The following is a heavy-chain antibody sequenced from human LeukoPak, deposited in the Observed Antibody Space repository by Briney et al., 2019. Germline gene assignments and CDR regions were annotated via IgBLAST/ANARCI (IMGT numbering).Heavy chain of an antibody. D-gene: IGHD1-14*01. J-gene: IGHJ6*02. CDR3: ARDQPGGRLYNGMDV. Sequence: GGSLRLSCAASGFTFSNYWMSWVRQAPGKGLEWVANIKQDGSRKYYVDSVKGRFVISRDTAKNSLYLQMNSLRAEDTAVYYCARDQPGGRLYNGMDVWGQGTTVTVSS. CDR1: GFTFSNYW. CDR2: IKQDGSRK. V-gene: IGHV3-7*01.